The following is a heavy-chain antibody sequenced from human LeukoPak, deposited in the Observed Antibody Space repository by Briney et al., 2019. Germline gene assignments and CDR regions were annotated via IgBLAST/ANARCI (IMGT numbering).Heavy chain of an antibody. CDR1: GFTFRNYG. V-gene: IGHV3-7*01. CDR3: ARDREAYNWNLYYYYYYMDV. Sequence: GGSLRLACAASGFTFRNYGMSWVRQAPGKGLEWVANIKQDGSEKYYVDSVKGRFTISRDNAKNSLYLQMNSLRAEDTAVYYCARDREAYNWNLYYYYYYMDVWGKGTTVTISS. J-gene: IGHJ6*03. CDR2: IKQDGSEK. D-gene: IGHD1-1*01.